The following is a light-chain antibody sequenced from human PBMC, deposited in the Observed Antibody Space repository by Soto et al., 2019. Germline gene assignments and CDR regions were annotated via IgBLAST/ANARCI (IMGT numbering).Light chain of an antibody. CDR1: QFVSSR. CDR3: QEYFQWPPGM. J-gene: IGKJ1*01. CDR2: DTS. V-gene: IGKV3-15*01. Sequence: EIVVTQSPATLSASPGERVTLSCRASQFVSSRLAWYQQRPGQVPRLLIYDTSTRALGISARFSGSGSGTEFTLPISGLQSEEFAVYYCQEYFQWPPGMFGPGTTVDIK.